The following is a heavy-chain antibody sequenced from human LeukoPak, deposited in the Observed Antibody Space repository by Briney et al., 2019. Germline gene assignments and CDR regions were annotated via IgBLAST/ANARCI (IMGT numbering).Heavy chain of an antibody. D-gene: IGHD2-2*01. CDR1: GFTFSGYA. J-gene: IGHJ6*02. V-gene: IGHV3-30*04. Sequence: GGSLRLSCAASGFTFSGYAMHWVRQAPGKGLEWVAVISYDGSNKYYADSVKGRFTISRDNSKNTLYLQMNSLRAEDTAVYYCAKDPYSRYCSSTSCYRHYYGMDVWGQGTTVTVSS. CDR3: AKDPYSRYCSSTSCYRHYYGMDV. CDR2: ISYDGSNK.